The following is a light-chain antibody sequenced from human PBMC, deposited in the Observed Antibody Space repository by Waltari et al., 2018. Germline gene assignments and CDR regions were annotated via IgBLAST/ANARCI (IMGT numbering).Light chain of an antibody. V-gene: IGKV1-16*01. CDR1: HDIGTY. J-gene: IGKJ1*01. CDR3: QQYNSDSQN. Sequence: DIQMTQSPSSLSASVGARVTITCRASHDIGTYLNWYQHKPGKAPKLLIYSASTLQSGVPPRFSGSGSGTDYTLTISSLQPDDFATYYCQQYNSDSQNFGQGTKVEIK. CDR2: SAS.